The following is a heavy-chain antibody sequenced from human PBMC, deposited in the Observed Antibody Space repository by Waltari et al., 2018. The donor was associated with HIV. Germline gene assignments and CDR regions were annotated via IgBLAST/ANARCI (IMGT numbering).Heavy chain of an antibody. CDR2: ISAYNGNR. CDR1: GYTFTRYG. CDR3: ARYPEAFDWLLGPYYFDS. D-gene: IGHD3-9*01. Sequence: QVQLVQSGAEVKKPGASVKVSCKAPGYTFTRYGISWVRQAPGQGLEWMGWISAYNGNRNYAQKFQGRVTMTTDTSTITAYMELRSLRSDDTAVYYCARYPEAFDWLLGPYYFDSWGQGTLVTVSS. V-gene: IGHV1-18*01. J-gene: IGHJ4*02.